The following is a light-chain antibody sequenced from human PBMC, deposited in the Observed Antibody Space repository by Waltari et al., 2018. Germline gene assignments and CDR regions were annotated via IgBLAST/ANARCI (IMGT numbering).Light chain of an antibody. CDR1: QSVSSSY. CDR2: GVS. V-gene: IGKV3-20*01. J-gene: IGKJ3*01. Sequence: EIVLTQSPGTLSLSPGERATLSCRASQSVSSSYLAWYQQKPGQAPRLLIYGVSYRATGIPDRFSGSGSGTDFTRTISRLEPEDFAVYYCQQYGNSPPFSFGPGTKVDIK. CDR3: QQYGNSPPFS.